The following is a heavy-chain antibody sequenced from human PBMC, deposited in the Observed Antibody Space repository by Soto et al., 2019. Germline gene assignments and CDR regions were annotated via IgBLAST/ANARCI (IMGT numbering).Heavy chain of an antibody. CDR3: ARVRQLALDS. CDR2: IDYSGTT. D-gene: IGHD6-6*01. J-gene: IGHJ4*02. V-gene: IGHV4-61*01. CDR1: GGSVSTGSYY. Sequence: SETLSLTCTVSGGSVSTGSYYWSWIRQPPGKGLEWVGYIDYSGTTNYNPSFKSRVTMSVDTSQNQFSLKLNSVTAADTAVYFCARVRQLALDSWGQGTLVTVSS.